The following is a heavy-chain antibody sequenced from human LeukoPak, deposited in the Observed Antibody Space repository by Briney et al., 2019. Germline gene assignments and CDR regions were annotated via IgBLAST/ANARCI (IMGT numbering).Heavy chain of an antibody. D-gene: IGHD5-18*01. V-gene: IGHV3-48*04. CDR3: ARAPIRYSYGLRGFDY. CDR2: ISSSSSTI. Sequence: GRSLRLSCVASGFTFSSYGMHWVRQAPGKGLEWVSYISSSSSTIYYADSVKGRFTISRDNAKNSLYLQMNSLRAEDTAVYYCARAPIRYSYGLRGFDYWGQGTLVTVSS. J-gene: IGHJ4*02. CDR1: GFTFSSYG.